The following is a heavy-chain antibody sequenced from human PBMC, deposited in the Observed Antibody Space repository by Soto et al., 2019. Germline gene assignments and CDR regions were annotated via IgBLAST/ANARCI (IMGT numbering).Heavy chain of an antibody. CDR2: VLPIFEAS. J-gene: IGHJ4*02. Sequence: QVQLVQSGTEVKRPGSSVKISCRASGGPLTGFSFSWVRQGPGQGLEWVGGVLPIFEASNYAPRFRGRVTVTAEESTATAYMELGSLRLEDTAVYFCVRGYYDSLWATWGQGTLLIVSS. V-gene: IGHV1-69*01. D-gene: IGHD3-22*01. CDR3: VRGYYDSLWAT. CDR1: GGPLTGFS.